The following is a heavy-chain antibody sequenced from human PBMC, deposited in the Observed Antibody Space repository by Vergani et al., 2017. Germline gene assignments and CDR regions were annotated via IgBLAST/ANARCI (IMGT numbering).Heavy chain of an antibody. CDR3: ARERSGTVVSDWGEYFQH. D-gene: IGHD4-23*01. J-gene: IGHJ1*01. V-gene: IGHV1-2*06. Sequence: QVQLVQSGAEVKKPGASVKVSCKASGYTFTGYYMHWVRQAPGQGLEWMGRINPNSGGTNYAKKFQGRVTMTRDTSISTAYMELSRLRSDDTAVYYCARERSGTVVSDWGEYFQHWGQGTLVTVSS. CDR2: INPNSGGT. CDR1: GYTFTGYY.